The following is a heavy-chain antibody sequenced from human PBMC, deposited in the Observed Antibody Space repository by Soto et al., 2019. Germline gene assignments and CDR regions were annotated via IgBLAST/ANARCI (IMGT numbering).Heavy chain of an antibody. CDR2: ISYSGST. CDR3: AKGTSWQLPFDY. D-gene: IGHD6-13*01. V-gene: IGHV4-59*01. Sequence: SETLSLTCTVSSDSISSYYWSWIRQPPGKRLEWIGYISYSGSTDYNPSLKSRVTISGDTSKNQFSLKVSSVTAADTAVYYCAKGTSWQLPFDYWGQGTLVTVSS. CDR1: SDSISSYY. J-gene: IGHJ4*02.